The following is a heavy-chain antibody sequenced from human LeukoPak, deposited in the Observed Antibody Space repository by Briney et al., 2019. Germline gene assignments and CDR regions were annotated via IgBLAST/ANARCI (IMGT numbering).Heavy chain of an antibody. Sequence: QPGGSLRLSCAASGFTFSSYSMNWVRQAPGKGLEWVSYISSSSSTIYYADSVKGRFTISRDNAKNSLYLQMNSLRAEDTAVYYCAREEGSYWYFCFDYWGQGALVTVSS. CDR3: AREEGSYWYFCFDY. CDR1: GFTFSSYS. D-gene: IGHD1-26*01. V-gene: IGHV3-48*04. J-gene: IGHJ4*02. CDR2: ISSSSSTI.